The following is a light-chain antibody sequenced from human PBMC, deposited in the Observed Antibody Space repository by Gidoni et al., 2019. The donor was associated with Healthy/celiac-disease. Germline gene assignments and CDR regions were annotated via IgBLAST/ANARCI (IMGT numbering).Light chain of an antibody. V-gene: IGKV3-11*01. CDR2: DAS. J-gene: IGKJ5*01. Sequence: EIVLPQSPATLSLSPGERATLSCRASQSVSSYLAWYQQKPGQAPRLLIYDASNRATGIPARFSGSGSGTDFTLTISSLEPEDFAVYDCQQRSNWPPITCGQGTRLEIK. CDR3: QQRSNWPPIT. CDR1: QSVSSY.